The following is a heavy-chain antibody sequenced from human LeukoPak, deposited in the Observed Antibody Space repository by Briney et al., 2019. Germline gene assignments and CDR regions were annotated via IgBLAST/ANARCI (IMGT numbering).Heavy chain of an antibody. Sequence: GGSLRLSCAASGFTFSSYAMSWVRQAPGKGLEWISAISGSGGSTYYADSVKGRFTISRDNSKNTLYLQMNSLRAEDTAVYYCAKEGTGAYSSSWYLDYWGQGTLVTVSS. CDR2: ISGSGGST. V-gene: IGHV3-23*01. CDR1: GFTFSSYA. D-gene: IGHD6-13*01. J-gene: IGHJ4*02. CDR3: AKEGTGAYSSSWYLDY.